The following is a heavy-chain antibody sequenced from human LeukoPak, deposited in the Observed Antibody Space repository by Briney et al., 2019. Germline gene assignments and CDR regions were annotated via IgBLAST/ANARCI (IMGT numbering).Heavy chain of an antibody. Sequence: ASVKVSCKASGGTFSSYAISWVRQAPGQGLEWMGRIIPILGIANYAQKFQGRVTITADKSTSTAYMELSSLRSEDTAVYYCARDPTAGKGWFDPWGQGTLATVSS. J-gene: IGHJ5*02. V-gene: IGHV1-69*04. D-gene: IGHD6-13*01. CDR3: ARDPTAGKGWFDP. CDR2: IIPILGIA. CDR1: GGTFSSYA.